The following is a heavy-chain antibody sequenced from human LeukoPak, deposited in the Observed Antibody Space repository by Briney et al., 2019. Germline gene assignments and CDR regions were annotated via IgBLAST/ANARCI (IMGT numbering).Heavy chain of an antibody. CDR3: AAGGVYDLLKY. V-gene: IGHV1-24*01. D-gene: IGHD5/OR15-5a*01. CDR1: GSTLTELS. J-gene: IGHJ4*02. Sequence: ASVKVSCKVHGSTLTELSMHWVRQAPGKGREWMGGLDPGDAETIYAQKFQGRVTMTEDTSTDTAYMELSSLRSEDTAVYYCAAGGVYDLLKYWGQGALVTVSS. CDR2: LDPGDAET.